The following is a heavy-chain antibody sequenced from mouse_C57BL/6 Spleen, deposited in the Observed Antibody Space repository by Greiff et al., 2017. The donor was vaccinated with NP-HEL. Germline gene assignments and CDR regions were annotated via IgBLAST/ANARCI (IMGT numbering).Heavy chain of an antibody. D-gene: IGHD2-2*01. CDR3: ARYGYDGIGD. CDR2: IRNKANGYTT. Sequence: EVKVVESGGGLVQPGGSLSLSCAASGFTFTDYYMSWVRQPPGKALEWLGFIRNKANGYTTEYSASVKGRFTISRDNSQSILYLQMNALGAEDSATYYCARYGYDGIGDWGQGTLVTVSA. J-gene: IGHJ3*01. V-gene: IGHV7-3*01. CDR1: GFTFTDYY.